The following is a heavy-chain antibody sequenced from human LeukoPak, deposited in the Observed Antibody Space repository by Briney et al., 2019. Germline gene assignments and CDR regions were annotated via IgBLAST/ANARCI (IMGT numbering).Heavy chain of an antibody. CDR1: GFTFSSYW. J-gene: IGHJ4*02. D-gene: IGHD2-15*01. Sequence: GGSLRLSCAASGFTFSSYWMSWVRQAPGKGLEWVANIKQDGSEKYYVDSVKGRFTISRDNAKNSLYLQMNSLRAEDTAVYYCARGYCSGGSCYPAMEFDYGGQGTLVTVSS. CDR2: IKQDGSEK. CDR3: ARGYCSGGSCYPAMEFDY. V-gene: IGHV3-7*04.